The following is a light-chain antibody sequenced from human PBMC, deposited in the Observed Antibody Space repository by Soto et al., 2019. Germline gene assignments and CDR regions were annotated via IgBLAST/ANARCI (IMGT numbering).Light chain of an antibody. CDR2: AAS. Sequence: DIQMTQSPSYLSASVGDRVTITCRASQNINNYLNWYQQRPGKAPKLLIYAASNFQSGVPSRFSGSGSKTDFTLTISSLQPEDFATYYCQQSYTTPVTFGQGTKVDIK. CDR1: QNINNY. V-gene: IGKV1-39*01. CDR3: QQSYTTPVT. J-gene: IGKJ1*01.